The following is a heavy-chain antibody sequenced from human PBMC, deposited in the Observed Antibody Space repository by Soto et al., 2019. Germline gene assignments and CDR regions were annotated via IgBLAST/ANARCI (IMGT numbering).Heavy chain of an antibody. Sequence: QVQLVQSGAEVKKPGSSVKVSCKASGGTFSSYAISWVRQAPGQGLEWMGGIIPIFGTANYAQKFQGRVTSTADESTSTDYMELSSLRSEDTAVYYCAATPWQLGPAWFDPWGQGTLVTVSS. J-gene: IGHJ5*02. CDR3: AATPWQLGPAWFDP. D-gene: IGHD6-6*01. CDR1: GGTFSSYA. V-gene: IGHV1-69*12. CDR2: IIPIFGTA.